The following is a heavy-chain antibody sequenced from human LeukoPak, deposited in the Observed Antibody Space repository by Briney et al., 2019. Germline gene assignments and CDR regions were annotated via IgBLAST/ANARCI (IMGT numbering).Heavy chain of an antibody. CDR3: SRPIFGVVRDAFDI. J-gene: IGHJ3*02. CDR2: ISSSSSYI. CDR1: GFTFSSNS. D-gene: IGHD3-3*01. V-gene: IGHV3-21*01. Sequence: LGGSLRLSCVASGFTFSSNSMNWVRPAPGKGLEWVSSISSSSSYIYYAASVKGRFTISRGNAKKSLYLQMNSLRAEDTAVYYCSRPIFGVVRDAFDIWGQGTMVTVSS.